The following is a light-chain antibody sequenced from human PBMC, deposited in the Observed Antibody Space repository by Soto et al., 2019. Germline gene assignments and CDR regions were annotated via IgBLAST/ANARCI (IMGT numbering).Light chain of an antibody. Sequence: DIQMTQSPSALSASVGDRVTITCRASQSISNCLAWYQQKPGEAPKLLIYQVSTLESGVPSRFGGSGSGTEFTLTIRSLQRDDFATYYCQQYSDIWTFGQGTRVEVK. CDR3: QQYSDIWT. J-gene: IGKJ1*01. V-gene: IGKV1-5*03. CDR2: QVS. CDR1: QSISNC.